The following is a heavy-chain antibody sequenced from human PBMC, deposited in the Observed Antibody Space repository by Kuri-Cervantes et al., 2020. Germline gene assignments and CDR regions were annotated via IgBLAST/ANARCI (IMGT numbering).Heavy chain of an antibody. Sequence: GESLKISCAASGFTFSSYAMHWVRQAPGKGLEWVAVISYDGSNKYYADSVKGRFTISRDNSKNTLYLQMNSLRAGDTAVYYCARALVIEYSSSSEAFDYWGQGTLVTVSS. J-gene: IGHJ4*02. D-gene: IGHD6-6*01. CDR2: ISYDGSNK. CDR3: ARALVIEYSSSSEAFDY. CDR1: GFTFSSYA. V-gene: IGHV3-30-3*01.